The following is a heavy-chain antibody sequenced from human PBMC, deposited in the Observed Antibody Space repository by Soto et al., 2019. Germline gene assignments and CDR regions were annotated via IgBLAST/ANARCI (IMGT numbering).Heavy chain of an antibody. CDR3: ARGNYDYIWGSYRWRGFDY. CDR1: GGSFSGYY. CDR2: INHSGST. J-gene: IGHJ4*02. D-gene: IGHD3-16*02. Sequence: SETLSLTCAVYGGSFSGYYWSWIRQPPGKGLEWIGEINHSGSTNYNPSLKSRVPLSVDTSKNQFSLMLSSVTAADTAVYYCARGNYDYIWGSYRWRGFDYWGQGTLVTVSS. V-gene: IGHV4-34*01.